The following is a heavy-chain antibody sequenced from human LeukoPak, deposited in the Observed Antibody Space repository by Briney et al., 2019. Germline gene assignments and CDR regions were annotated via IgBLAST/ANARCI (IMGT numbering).Heavy chain of an antibody. J-gene: IGHJ4*02. Sequence: GGSLRLSCAASGFTFSSYWMNWARQAPGKGLEWVASINHNGNVNYYVDSVKGRITISRDNAKNSLYLQMNSLRAEDTAVYYCARRRYNWNAIDYWGQGTLVTVSS. CDR2: INHNGNVN. D-gene: IGHD1-20*01. CDR1: GFTFSSYW. CDR3: ARRRYNWNAIDY. V-gene: IGHV3-7*03.